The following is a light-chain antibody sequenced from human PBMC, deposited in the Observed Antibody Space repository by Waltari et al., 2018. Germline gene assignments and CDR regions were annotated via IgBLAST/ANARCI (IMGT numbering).Light chain of an antibody. J-gene: IGKJ1*01. CDR2: LAS. Sequence: IVLTQSPLSLPVTPGEPVSISCRSSQSLLQNNGKNYLDWYLQKPGQSPQLLFYLASNRASGVPDRFSGSGSGTDFTLRISRVEAEDVGVYYCMQALQSPWTFGQGTKVEIK. CDR1: QSLLQNNGKNY. CDR3: MQALQSPWT. V-gene: IGKV2-28*01.